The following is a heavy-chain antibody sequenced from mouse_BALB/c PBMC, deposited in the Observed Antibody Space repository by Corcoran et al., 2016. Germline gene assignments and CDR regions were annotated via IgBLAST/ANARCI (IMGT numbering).Heavy chain of an antibody. J-gene: IGHJ1*01. Sequence: EVQLQQSGSELVKPGASVKLSCTASGFNIKDTYVHWVKQRPDQGLEWIGRIDPANGNTKYDPKFQGKATITADTSSNTAYLQLSSLTSEDTAVYYCANWDCYFDVWGAGTTVTVSS. CDR3: ANWDCYFDV. D-gene: IGHD4-1*01. CDR1: GFNIKDTY. CDR2: IDPANGNT. V-gene: IGHV14-3*02.